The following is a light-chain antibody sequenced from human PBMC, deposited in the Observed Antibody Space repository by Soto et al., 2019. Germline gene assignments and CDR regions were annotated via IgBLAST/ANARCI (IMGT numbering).Light chain of an antibody. Sequence: AIQMTQSPSSLSASVGDRVTITCRASQGIGNDLGWYQQRPGKAPKLLIYAASSLQSGVPSTFRGSGSGTDFTLTISSLQPEDFATYYCLQHSNFPYTFGQGTKLEIK. V-gene: IGKV1-6*01. CDR1: QGIGND. J-gene: IGKJ2*01. CDR2: AAS. CDR3: LQHSNFPYT.